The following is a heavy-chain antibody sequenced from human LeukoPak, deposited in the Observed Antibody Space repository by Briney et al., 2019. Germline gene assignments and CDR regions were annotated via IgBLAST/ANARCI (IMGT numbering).Heavy chain of an antibody. V-gene: IGHV1-46*01. CDR2: INPSGGST. Sequence: ASVKVSCKASGYTFTSYYMHWVRQAPGQGLEWMGIINPSGGSTSYAQKFQGRVTMTRDTSTSTVYMELSSLRSEDTAVYYCARDHCSGGAGCHGGHWGQGTLVTVSS. CDR1: GYTFTSYY. J-gene: IGHJ4*02. D-gene: IGHD2-15*01. CDR3: ARDHCSGGAGCHGGH.